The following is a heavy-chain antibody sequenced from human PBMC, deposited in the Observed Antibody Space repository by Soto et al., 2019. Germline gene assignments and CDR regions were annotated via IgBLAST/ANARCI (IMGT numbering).Heavy chain of an antibody. CDR2: IKQDGSQK. V-gene: IGHV3-7*01. Sequence: EVQLVESGGGLVQPGGSLRLSCAASGFNISNYWMTWVRQAPGKGLEWVANIKQDGSQKYYVGSVKGRFTISRDNANNSLYLQMDTLRAEDTALYHCARDSGYRDFDYWGQGTLVTVS. J-gene: IGHJ4*02. CDR1: GFNISNYW. D-gene: IGHD5-12*01. CDR3: ARDSGYRDFDY.